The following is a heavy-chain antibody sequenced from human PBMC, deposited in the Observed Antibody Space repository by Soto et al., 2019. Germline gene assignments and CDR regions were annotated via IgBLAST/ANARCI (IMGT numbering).Heavy chain of an antibody. D-gene: IGHD5-12*01. CDR1: GFTFDDYA. V-gene: IGHV3-9*01. Sequence: PGGSLRLSCAASGFTFDDYAMHWVRQAPGKGLEWVSGISWNSGSIGYADSVKGRFTISRDNAKNSLYLQMNSLKTEDTAVYYCSRPGYSNYDSDYWGQGTLVTVSS. CDR3: SRPGYSNYDSDY. CDR2: ISWNSGSI. J-gene: IGHJ4*02.